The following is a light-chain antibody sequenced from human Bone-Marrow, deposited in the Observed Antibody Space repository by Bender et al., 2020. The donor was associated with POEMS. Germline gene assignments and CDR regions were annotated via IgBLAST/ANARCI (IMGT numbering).Light chain of an antibody. CDR3: QSADSSGAFPI. V-gene: IGLV3-25*03. CDR1: ALPKYF. J-gene: IGLJ2*01. CDR2: KDV. Sequence: VLTQPPSVSVPPGQSARIPCSGDALPKYFTYWFQRMPGQAPVLVMYKDVERPSGIPERFSGSNSGTTVTLTINGVQAEDEADYYCQSADSSGAFPIFGAGTKLTVL.